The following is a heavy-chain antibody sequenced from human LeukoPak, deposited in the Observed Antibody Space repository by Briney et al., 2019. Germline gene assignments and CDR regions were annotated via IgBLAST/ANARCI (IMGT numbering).Heavy chain of an antibody. V-gene: IGHV4-39*01. CDR1: GGTISSSSYY. CDR2: IYYSGST. D-gene: IGHD3-9*01. Sequence: SETLSLTCTVSGGTISSSSYYWGWIRQPPGKGLGWIGYIYYSGSTNYNPSLKSRVTISVDTSKDQFSLKLSSVTAADTAVYYCARHQLTGYYSYYYMDVWGKGTTVTISS. CDR3: ARHQLTGYYSYYYMDV. J-gene: IGHJ6*03.